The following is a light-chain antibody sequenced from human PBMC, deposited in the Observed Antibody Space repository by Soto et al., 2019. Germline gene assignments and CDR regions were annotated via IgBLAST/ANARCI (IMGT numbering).Light chain of an antibody. CDR2: DAS. CDR3: QLYGISPH. Sequence: PDTLSVSPGERAALSCRTSQSVSSDLAWYQQKPGQAPRLLIYDASNRATGIPARFSGSASGTDFTLTINSLEPEDFAVYYCQLYGISPHFGQGTRLEIK. V-gene: IGKV3-11*01. CDR1: QSVSSD. J-gene: IGKJ5*01.